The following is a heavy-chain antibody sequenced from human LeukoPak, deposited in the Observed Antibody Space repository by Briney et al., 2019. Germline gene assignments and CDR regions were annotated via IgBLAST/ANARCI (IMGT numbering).Heavy chain of an antibody. CDR3: ARDQYSYGYYYYYYMDV. V-gene: IGHV1-46*01. CDR1: GYTFTSYY. D-gene: IGHD5-18*01. J-gene: IGHJ6*03. Sequence: ASVTVSCKASGYTFTSYYMHWVRQAPGQGLEWMGIINPSGGSTSYAQKFQGRVTMTRDMSTSTVYMELSSLRSEDTAVYYCARDQYSYGYYYYYYMDVWGKGTTVTVSS. CDR2: INPSGGST.